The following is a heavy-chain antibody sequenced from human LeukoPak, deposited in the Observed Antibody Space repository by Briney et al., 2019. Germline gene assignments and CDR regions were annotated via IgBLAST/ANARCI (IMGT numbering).Heavy chain of an antibody. CDR2: INPNSGST. D-gene: IGHD2-2*01. CDR1: GYTFTGYY. CDR3: AREIVVVPAATSARWFDP. J-gene: IGHJ5*02. Sequence: ASVKVSCKASGYTFTGYYMHWVRQAPGQGLEWMGWINPNSGSTNYAQKFQGRVTMTRDTSISTAYMELSRLRSDDTAVYYCAREIVVVPAATSARWFDPWGQGTLVTVSS. V-gene: IGHV1-2*02.